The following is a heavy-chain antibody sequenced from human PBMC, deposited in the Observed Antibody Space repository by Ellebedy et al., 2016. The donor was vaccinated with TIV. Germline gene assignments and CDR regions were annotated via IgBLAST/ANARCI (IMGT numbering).Heavy chain of an antibody. CDR3: ARNYYGSGRPNWFDP. CDR2: INSDGSST. V-gene: IGHV3-74*01. CDR1: GFTFSSYW. Sequence: PGGSLRLSCAASGFTFSSYWMHWVRQAPGKGLVWVSRINSDGSSTSYADSVKGRFTISRDNAKNTLYLQMNSLRAEDTAVYYCARNYYGSGRPNWFDPWGQGTLVTVSS. D-gene: IGHD3-10*01. J-gene: IGHJ5*02.